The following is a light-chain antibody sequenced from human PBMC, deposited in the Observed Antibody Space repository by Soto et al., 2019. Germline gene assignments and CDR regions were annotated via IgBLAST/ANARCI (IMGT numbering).Light chain of an antibody. CDR3: QQYYSSPFT. V-gene: IGKV3-11*01. Sequence: ETVLTQSPATLSLSPGDRATLSCRASQSVNRYLAWYQQKPGQAPRLLIYDASNRATGIPARFSGSGSGTDFTLTTSSLQAEDVAVYYCQQYYSSPFTFGPGTKVDIK. CDR2: DAS. CDR1: QSVNRY. J-gene: IGKJ3*01.